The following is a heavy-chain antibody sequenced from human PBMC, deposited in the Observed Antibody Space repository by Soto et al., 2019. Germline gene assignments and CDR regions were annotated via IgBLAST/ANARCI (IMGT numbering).Heavy chain of an antibody. J-gene: IGHJ6*02. CDR3: ARVEIEKVRFLEWLSPGPLYYYYGMDV. D-gene: IGHD3-3*01. Sequence: AGGSLRLSCAASGFTFSSYAMHWVRQAPGKGLEWVAVISYDGSNKYYADSVKGRFTISRDNSKNTLYLQMNSLRAEDTAVYYCARVEIEKVRFLEWLSPGPLYYYYGMDVWGQGTTVTVSS. CDR2: ISYDGSNK. V-gene: IGHV3-30-3*01. CDR1: GFTFSSYA.